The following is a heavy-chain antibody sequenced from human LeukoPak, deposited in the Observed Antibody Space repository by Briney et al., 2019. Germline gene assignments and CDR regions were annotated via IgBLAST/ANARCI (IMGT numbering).Heavy chain of an antibody. J-gene: IGHJ4*02. D-gene: IGHD3-3*01. CDR1: GGSFSGYY. CDR3: ARGGRITIFGVVIPPRYYFDY. V-gene: IGHV4-34*01. CDR2: INHSGST. Sequence: SETLSLTCAVYGGSFSGYYWSWIRHPPGKGLEWIGEINHSGSTNYNPFRKSRVTISVDTSKNQFSLKLSSLTAADTAVYYCARGGRITIFGVVIPPRYYFDYWGQGTLVTVSS.